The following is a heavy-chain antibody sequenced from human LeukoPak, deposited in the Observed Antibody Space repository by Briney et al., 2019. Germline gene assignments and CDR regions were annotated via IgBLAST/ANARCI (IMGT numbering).Heavy chain of an antibody. CDR3: ARSEVSSAPLVWFDP. CDR1: GYTFTGYY. CDR2: INPNSGGT. V-gene: IGHV1-2*02. Sequence: ASVKVSCTASGYTFTGYYMHWVRQAPGQGLEWMGWINPNSGGTNYAQKFQGRVTMTRDTSISTAYMELSRLRSDDTAVYYCARSEVSSAPLVWFDPWGQGTLVTVSS. D-gene: IGHD2-8*02. J-gene: IGHJ5*02.